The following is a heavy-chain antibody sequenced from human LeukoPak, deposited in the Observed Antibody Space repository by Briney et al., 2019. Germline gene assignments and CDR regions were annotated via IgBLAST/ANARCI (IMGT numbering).Heavy chain of an antibody. CDR3: ARDRGYSSAFDI. V-gene: IGHV3-21*01. J-gene: IGHJ3*02. CDR1: GFTFSSYS. CDR2: ISSSSSYI. D-gene: IGHD5-18*01. Sequence: KSGGSLRLSCAASGFTFSSYSMNWVRQAPGKGLEWVSSISSSSSYIYYADSVKGRFTISRDNAKNSLYLQMNSLRAEDTAVYYCARDRGYSSAFDIWGQGTMVTVSS.